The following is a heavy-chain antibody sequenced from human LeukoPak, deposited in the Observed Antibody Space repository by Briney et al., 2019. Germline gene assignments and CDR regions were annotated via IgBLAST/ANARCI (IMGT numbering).Heavy chain of an antibody. V-gene: IGHV1-2*02. Sequence: ASVKVSCKASGYSFIGYYMHWVRQAPGQGLEWMGWINPNSGGTNYAQKFQGRVTMTRDTSISTAYMELSRLRSDDTAVYYCARDNSYYDFWSGYSSYFDYWGQGTLVTVSS. CDR2: INPNSGGT. J-gene: IGHJ4*02. CDR1: GYSFIGYY. CDR3: ARDNSYYDFWSGYSSYFDY. D-gene: IGHD3-3*01.